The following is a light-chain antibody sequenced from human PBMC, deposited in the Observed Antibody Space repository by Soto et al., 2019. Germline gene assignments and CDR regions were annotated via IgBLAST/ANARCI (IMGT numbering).Light chain of an antibody. Sequence: DIQMTQSPSTLSASVGDRVTITCRASQSINNWLAWYQQKPGKAPKFLIYDASNLESGVPSRFSGSASGTEFTLTISSLQPDDFATYYCQQYDNYPLTFGGGPKVDI. CDR1: QSINNW. J-gene: IGKJ4*01. CDR3: QQYDNYPLT. CDR2: DAS. V-gene: IGKV1-5*01.